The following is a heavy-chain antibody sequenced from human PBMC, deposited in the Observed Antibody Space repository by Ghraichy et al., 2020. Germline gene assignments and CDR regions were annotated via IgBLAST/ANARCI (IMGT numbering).Heavy chain of an antibody. D-gene: IGHD3-3*01. CDR1: GYTFTSYG. Sequence: ASVKVSCKASGYTFTSYGISWVRQAPGQGLEWMGWISAYNGNTNYAQKLQGRVTMTTDTSTSTAYMELRSLRSDDTAVYYCARDTRFWSGYYTYGMDVWGQGTTVTVSS. V-gene: IGHV1-18*04. J-gene: IGHJ6*02. CDR3: ARDTRFWSGYYTYGMDV. CDR2: ISAYNGNT.